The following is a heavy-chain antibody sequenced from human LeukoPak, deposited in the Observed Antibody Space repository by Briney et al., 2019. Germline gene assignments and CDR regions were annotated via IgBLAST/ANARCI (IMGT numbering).Heavy chain of an antibody. Sequence: GGSLRLSCAASGFTFSSYAMSWVRQAPGKGLEWVAVISYDGSNKYYADSVKGRFTISRDNSKNTLYLQMNSLRAEDTAVYYCAKVPTVGRYYYGSGSPSGGFGYWGQGTLVTVSS. V-gene: IGHV3-30*18. CDR3: AKVPTVGRYYYGSGSPSGGFGY. CDR1: GFTFSSYA. J-gene: IGHJ4*02. D-gene: IGHD3-10*01. CDR2: ISYDGSNK.